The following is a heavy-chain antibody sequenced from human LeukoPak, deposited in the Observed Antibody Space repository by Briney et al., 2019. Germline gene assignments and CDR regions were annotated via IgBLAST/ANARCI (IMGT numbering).Heavy chain of an antibody. J-gene: IGHJ1*01. D-gene: IGHD4-17*01. Sequence: GGSLRLSCEASGFNFHNFAMHWVRQAPGKGLEWVAVISYDGSDKYHADSVKGRFTISRDNSKNTLYLQMNSLRAEDTAVYFCASTVTSNKVQHWGQGTLVTVSS. CDR2: ISYDGSDK. V-gene: IGHV3-30*04. CDR1: GFNFHNFA. CDR3: ASTVTSNKVQH.